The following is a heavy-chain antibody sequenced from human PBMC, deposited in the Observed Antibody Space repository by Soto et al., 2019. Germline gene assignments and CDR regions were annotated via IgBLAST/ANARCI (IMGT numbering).Heavy chain of an antibody. CDR2: INHSGST. CDR3: ARALRTGTNY. Sequence: PSETLSLTCAVYGGSFSGYYWSWIRQPSGKGLEWIGEINHSGSTNYNPSLKSRVTISVDTSKNQFSLKLSSVTAADTAVYYCARALRTGTNYWGQGTLVTVSS. D-gene: IGHD1-7*01. V-gene: IGHV4-34*01. J-gene: IGHJ4*02. CDR1: GGSFSGYY.